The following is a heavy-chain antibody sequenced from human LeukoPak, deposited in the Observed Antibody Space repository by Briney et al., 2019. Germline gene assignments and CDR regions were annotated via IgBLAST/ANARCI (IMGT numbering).Heavy chain of an antibody. Sequence: GGSLRLSCAASGFTFSNAWMTWVRQAPGKGLEWVGRIYSKTDGGTTDDAAPVKGRFTITRDDSKNTLFLQMNSLKTEDTAVYYCARANYDFWSGMDVWGQGTMVTVSS. CDR3: ARANYDFWSGMDV. V-gene: IGHV3-15*01. CDR1: GFTFSNAW. J-gene: IGHJ6*02. D-gene: IGHD3-3*01. CDR2: IYSKTDGGTT.